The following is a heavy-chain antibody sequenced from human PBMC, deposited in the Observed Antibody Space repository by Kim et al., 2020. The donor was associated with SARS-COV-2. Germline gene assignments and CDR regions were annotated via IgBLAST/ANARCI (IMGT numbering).Heavy chain of an antibody. CDR2: IYYSGST. CDR3: ARVEDQYRVDY. CDR1: GGSISSGGYY. V-gene: IGHV4-31*03. J-gene: IGHJ4*02. Sequence: SETLSLTCTVSGGSISSGGYYWSWIRQHPGKGLEWIGYIYYSGSTYYNPSLKSRVTISVDTSKNQFSLKLSSVTAADTAVYYCARVEDQYRVDYWGQGTLVTVSS. D-gene: IGHD2-2*01.